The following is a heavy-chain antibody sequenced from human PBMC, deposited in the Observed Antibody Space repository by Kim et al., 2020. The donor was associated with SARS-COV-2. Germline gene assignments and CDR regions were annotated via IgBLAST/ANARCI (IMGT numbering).Heavy chain of an antibody. V-gene: IGHV3-30*18. J-gene: IGHJ3*02. CDR2: ISYDGSNK. CDR1: GFTFSSYG. Sequence: GGSLRLSCAASGFTFSSYGMHWVRQAPGKGLEWVAVISYDGSNKYYADSVKGRFTISRDNSKNTLYLQMNSLRAEDTAVYYCANTLPSSSWYYAFDIWG. CDR3: ANTLPSSSWYYAFDI. D-gene: IGHD6-13*01.